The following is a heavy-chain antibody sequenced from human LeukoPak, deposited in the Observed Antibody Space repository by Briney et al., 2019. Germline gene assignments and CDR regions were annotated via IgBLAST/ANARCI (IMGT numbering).Heavy chain of an antibody. Sequence: SETLSLTCTVSGGSIRNYYWSWIRQPPGKGLQWIGYIYSTGTTNYNPSLKSRPTISVDTSKNQFSLKLTSVTAADTAIYYCARDGAFDIWGQGTMVTVSP. J-gene: IGHJ3*02. CDR3: ARDGAFDI. CDR1: GGSIRNYY. CDR2: IYSTGTT. V-gene: IGHV4-59*01.